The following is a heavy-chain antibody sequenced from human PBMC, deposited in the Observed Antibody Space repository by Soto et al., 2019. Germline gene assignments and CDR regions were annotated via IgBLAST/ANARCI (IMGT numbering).Heavy chain of an antibody. V-gene: IGHV5-51*01. J-gene: IGHJ4*02. D-gene: IGHD6-19*01. CDR3: VRDGSSGWHFDS. Sequence: LGESLKISCXGSGYSFNNYWIGWVRQMPGKGLEWMGIIYPGDSDTRYSPSFRGQVTISADKSISSAYLQWSSLRAEDTAVYYCVRDGSSGWHFDSWGQGTLVTVSS. CDR1: GYSFNNYW. CDR2: IYPGDSDT.